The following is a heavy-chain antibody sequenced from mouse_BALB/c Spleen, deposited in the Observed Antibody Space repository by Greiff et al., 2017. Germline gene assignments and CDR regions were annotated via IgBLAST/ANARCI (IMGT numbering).Heavy chain of an antibody. J-gene: IGHJ3*01. D-gene: IGHD2-1*01. Sequence: EVKLQESGPGLVKPSQSLSLTCTVTGYSITSDYAWNWIRQFPGNKLEWMGYISYSGSTSYNPSLKSRISITRDTSKNQFFLQLNSVTTEDTATYYCARGGGKKAWFAYWGQGTLVTVSA. CDR2: ISYSGST. V-gene: IGHV3-2*02. CDR3: ARGGGKKAWFAY. CDR1: GYSITSDYA.